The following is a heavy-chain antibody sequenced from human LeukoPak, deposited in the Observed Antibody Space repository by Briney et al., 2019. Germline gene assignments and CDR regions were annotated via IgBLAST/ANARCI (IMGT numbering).Heavy chain of an antibody. Sequence: ASVKASCKASGYTFTSYDINWVRQATGQGLEWMGWMNPNSGNTGYAQKFQGKVTMTRNTSISTAYMELSSLRSEDTAVYYCAGQAPLAYFDYWGQGTLVTVSS. J-gene: IGHJ4*02. V-gene: IGHV1-8*01. CDR1: GYTFTSYD. CDR2: MNPNSGNT. CDR3: AGQAPLAYFDY.